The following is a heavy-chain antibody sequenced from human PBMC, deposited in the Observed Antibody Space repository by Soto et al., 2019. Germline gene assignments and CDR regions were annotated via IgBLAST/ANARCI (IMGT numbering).Heavy chain of an antibody. D-gene: IGHD3-9*01. CDR3: AREFYDTTTGFYQYYFDY. Sequence: GGSLRLSCAISGFTVSASYLSWVRQAPDKGLEWVSVIYTGETTDYSDSVKGRFTISRDISKNALFLQMNNLGAEDTAVYYCAREFYDTTTGFYQYYFDYWGQGTQVTVSS. CDR2: IYTGETT. J-gene: IGHJ4*02. V-gene: IGHV3-53*01. CDR1: GFTVSASY.